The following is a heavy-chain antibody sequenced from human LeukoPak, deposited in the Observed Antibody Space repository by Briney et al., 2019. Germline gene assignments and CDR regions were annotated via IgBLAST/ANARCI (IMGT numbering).Heavy chain of an antibody. J-gene: IGHJ6*02. Sequence: ASVKVSCKASGYTFTSYDINWVRQATGQGLEWMGWMNPNSGNTGYAQKFQGRVTMTRNTSISTAYMELSSLGSEDTAVYYCXXXXXARGGYYYYGMDVWGQGTTVTVSS. D-gene: IGHD6-6*01. CDR2: MNPNSGNT. CDR3: XXXXXARGGYYYYGMDV. CDR1: GYTFTSYD. V-gene: IGHV1-8*01.